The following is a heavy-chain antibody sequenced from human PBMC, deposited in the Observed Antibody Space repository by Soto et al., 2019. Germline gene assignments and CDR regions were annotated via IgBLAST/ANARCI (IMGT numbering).Heavy chain of an antibody. V-gene: IGHV3-33*01. Sequence: GGSLRLSCAASGFTFSSYGMHWVRQAPGKGLEWVAVIWYDGSNKYYADSVKGRFTISRDNSKNTLYLQMNSLRAEDTAVYYCARRWGELSFNDAFDIWGQGTMVTVSS. CDR1: GFTFSSYG. D-gene: IGHD3-16*02. CDR3: ARRWGELSFNDAFDI. J-gene: IGHJ3*02. CDR2: IWYDGSNK.